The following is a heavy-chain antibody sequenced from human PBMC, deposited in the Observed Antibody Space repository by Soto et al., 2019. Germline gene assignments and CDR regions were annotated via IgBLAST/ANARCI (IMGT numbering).Heavy chain of an antibody. CDR3: ARQSGETYTPMDH. Sequence: EVQLVQSGAEVKKPGESLKISCKGSGFSFTSQWIAWVRQMPGKGLEWMGTVYPSDSHTRYSPSFQGQVTISADKSISTACLQWSSLKASDTAMYYCARQSGETYTPMDHWGQGTLVTVSS. CDR2: VYPSDSHT. J-gene: IGHJ4*02. CDR1: GFSFTSQW. V-gene: IGHV5-51*01. D-gene: IGHD5-18*01.